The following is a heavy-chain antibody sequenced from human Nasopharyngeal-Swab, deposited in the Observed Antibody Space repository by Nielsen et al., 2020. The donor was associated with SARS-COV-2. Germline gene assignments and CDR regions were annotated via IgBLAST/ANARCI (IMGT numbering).Heavy chain of an antibody. CDR1: GGSISSSSYY. V-gene: IGHV4-39*01. Sequence: SETLSLTCTVSGGSISSSSYYWGWLRQPPGKGLEWIGCIYYSGSPYYNPSLKSRVTISLDTSKNQFSLKLGSVAAADTAVYYCARRIAVAGTGAIDYWGQGTLVTVSS. J-gene: IGHJ4*02. CDR3: ARRIAVAGTGAIDY. D-gene: IGHD6-19*01. CDR2: IYYSGSP.